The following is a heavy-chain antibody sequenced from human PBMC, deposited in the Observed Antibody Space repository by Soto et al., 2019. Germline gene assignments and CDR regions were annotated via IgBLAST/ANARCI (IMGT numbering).Heavy chain of an antibody. CDR1: GGSIGGSNYF. CDR3: PRRRFRGWGVTNLDF. J-gene: IGHJ6*02. Sequence: SETLSLTCTVSGGSIGGSNYFWGWIRQSPGTGLEWLGTIYSSGSTYYSPSLKSRITMSLDTSKNQFSLNLGSVTAADTAVYFCPRRRFRGWGVTNLDFWGPGPTVTVSS. CDR2: IYSSGST. D-gene: IGHD3-10*01. V-gene: IGHV4-39*01.